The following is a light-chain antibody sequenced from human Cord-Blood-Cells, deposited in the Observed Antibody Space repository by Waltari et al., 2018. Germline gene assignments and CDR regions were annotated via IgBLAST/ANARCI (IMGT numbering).Light chain of an antibody. CDR1: SSDVGGSNS. Sequence: QSALTQRRSVSGSPGQSVTISCTGTSSDVGGSNSVSWYQQHPGKAPKLMIYDVSKRPSGVPDRFSGSKSGNTASLTISGLQAEDEADYYCCSYAGNWVFGGGTKLTVL. CDR3: CSYAGNWV. J-gene: IGLJ3*02. CDR2: DVS. V-gene: IGLV2-11*01.